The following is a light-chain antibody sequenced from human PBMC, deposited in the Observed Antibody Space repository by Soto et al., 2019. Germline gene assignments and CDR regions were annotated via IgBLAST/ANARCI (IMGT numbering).Light chain of an antibody. CDR3: QQYNNLPPDT. J-gene: IGKJ5*01. V-gene: IGKV3-15*01. CDR2: GAS. CDR1: QSVSSN. Sequence: EIVMTQSPATLSVSPGERATLSCRASQSVSSNLAWHQQKPGQAPRLLIYGASTRATGIPARFSGSGSGTEFTLTITSLQSEDFAVYFCQQYNNLPPDTFGQGTRLEIK.